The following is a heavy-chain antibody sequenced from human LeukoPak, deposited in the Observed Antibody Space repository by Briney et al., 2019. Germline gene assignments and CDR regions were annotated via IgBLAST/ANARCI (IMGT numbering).Heavy chain of an antibody. CDR1: GASISSLY. CDR3: ARVPVYYGMDV. J-gene: IGHJ6*02. CDR2: VYYTGST. V-gene: IGHV4-59*01. Sequence: PSETLSLTCTVSGASISSLYWSWIRQPPEKGLEFIGYVYYTGSTNYTPSLESRVTISLYTSKNEFSLKMSPVTAADTAVYYCARVPVYYGMDVWGQGTTVTVSS.